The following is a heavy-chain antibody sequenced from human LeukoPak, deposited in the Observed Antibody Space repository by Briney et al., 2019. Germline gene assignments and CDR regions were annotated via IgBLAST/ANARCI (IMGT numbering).Heavy chain of an antibody. J-gene: IGHJ4*02. CDR1: GFSFTNAW. CDR2: IKSKNNGETT. Sequence: AQSLRLSCVVSGFSFTNAWMSWVRHPQRQGKGWDGRIKSKNNGETTNYAEPVRGRFTISRDDSKSAVYLQMNSLKIEDTAVYYCTTDLGTYYHGSQRLIPIDYWGQGTLVTVSS. D-gene: IGHD3-10*01. CDR3: TTDLGTYYHGSQRLIPIDY. V-gene: IGHV3-15*01.